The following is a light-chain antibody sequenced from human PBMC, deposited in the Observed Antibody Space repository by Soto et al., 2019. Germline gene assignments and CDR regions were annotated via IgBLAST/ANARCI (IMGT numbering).Light chain of an antibody. V-gene: IGKV2-40*01. Sequence: DIVMTQTPLSLPVTPGGPASISCRSSQSLLDSADGNTYLEWYLQKPGQSPQLLIYTASYRASGVPDRFSGSGSGTDFTLKISRVESEDVGIYYCMQRVEFPWTFGQGTRVEIK. J-gene: IGKJ1*01. CDR2: TAS. CDR3: MQRVEFPWT. CDR1: QSLLDSADGNTY.